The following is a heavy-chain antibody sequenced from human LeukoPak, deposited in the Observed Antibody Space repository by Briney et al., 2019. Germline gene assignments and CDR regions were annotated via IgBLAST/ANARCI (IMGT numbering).Heavy chain of an antibody. CDR3: ARDSPSVATAFDY. D-gene: IGHD5-12*01. V-gene: IGHV1-2*02. J-gene: IGHJ4*02. CDR1: GYSFTSHY. Sequence: GASVKVSCKASGYSFTSHYMHWVRQAPGQGLEWMGWINPHSGGTNYAQKFQGGVTMTRDTSITTAYMELSSLRSDDTAVYYCARDSPSVATAFDYWGQGTLVTISS. CDR2: INPHSGGT.